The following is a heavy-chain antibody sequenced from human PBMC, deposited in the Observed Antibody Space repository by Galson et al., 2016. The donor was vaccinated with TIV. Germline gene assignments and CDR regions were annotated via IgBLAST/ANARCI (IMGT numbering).Heavy chain of an antibody. CDR1: GFLLNTDGMC. CDR2: IDWDDDK. Sequence: PALVKPTQTLTLACTFSGFLLNTDGMCVNWIRQPPGKALEWLARIDWDDDKSYTSSLKTRLTISKDTSKNQVVLTMTNMDPVDTATYYCARISGYYDSSGHYIPRSFDYWGQGTLVTVSS. J-gene: IGHJ4*02. CDR3: ARISGYYDSSGHYIPRSFDY. D-gene: IGHD3-22*01. V-gene: IGHV2-70*11.